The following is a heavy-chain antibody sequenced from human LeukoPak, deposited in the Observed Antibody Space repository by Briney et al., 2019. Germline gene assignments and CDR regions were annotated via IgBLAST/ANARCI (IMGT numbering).Heavy chain of an antibody. CDR3: ANWPDAFDI. CDR1: GCTFSSYA. J-gene: IGHJ3*02. V-gene: IGHV3-23*01. CDR2: VSGSGGST. Sequence: AWGSLRLSCAASGCTFSSYAMSWVRQAPRKGLELVSAVSGSGGSTYYADSVKGRFTISRDNSKNTLYLQMNSLRAEDTAVYYCANWPDAFDIWGQGTMVTASS.